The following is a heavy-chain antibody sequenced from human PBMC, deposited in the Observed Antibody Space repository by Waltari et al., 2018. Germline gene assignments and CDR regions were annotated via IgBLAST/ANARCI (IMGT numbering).Heavy chain of an antibody. CDR1: EFPLSNRA. D-gene: IGHD6-19*01. Sequence: DVRLSESGGGLAPPGGSLGPSWLASEFPLSNRAMSWVRQAPGKGLEWVSALVRSGFGTHYADSVKGRFAISRDNAKNTLYLQMNSLRAEDTAVYYCAKCEMYDSGWCAFFRYWGQGTLVTVSS. J-gene: IGHJ4*02. CDR2: LVRSGFGT. CDR3: AKCEMYDSGWCAFFRY. V-gene: IGHV3-23*01.